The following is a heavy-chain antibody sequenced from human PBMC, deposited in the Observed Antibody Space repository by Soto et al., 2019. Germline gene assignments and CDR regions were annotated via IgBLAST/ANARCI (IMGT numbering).Heavy chain of an antibody. D-gene: IGHD3-16*01. CDR1: GFTFVNHA. J-gene: IGHJ4*02. Sequence: EVQLLESGGGLVQPGGSLRLSCAASGFTFVNHAMTWVRQAPGKGLEWVSTINGGNGGTYYRDSVKGRFTISRDNANNTLDLHMSSLRSEDTAIYYCARADVMLLAIITTLIDNWGRGTLVTVSS. V-gene: IGHV3-23*01. CDR3: ARADVMLLAIITTLIDN. CDR2: INGGNGGT.